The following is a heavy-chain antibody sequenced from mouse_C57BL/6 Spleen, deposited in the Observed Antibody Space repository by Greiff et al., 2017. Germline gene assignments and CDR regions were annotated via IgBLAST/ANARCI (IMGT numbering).Heavy chain of an antibody. CDR2: IDPSDSET. CDR1: GYTFTSYW. J-gene: IGHJ4*01. D-gene: IGHD2-5*01. V-gene: IGHV1-52*01. CDR3: ARGSYYSNYYAMDY. Sequence: QVQLKQPGAELVRPGSSVKLSCKASGYTFTSYWMHWVKQRPIQGLEWIGNIDPSDSETNYNQKFKDKATLTVDKTSSTAYMQLSSLTSEDSAVYYCARGSYYSNYYAMDYWGQGTSVTVSS.